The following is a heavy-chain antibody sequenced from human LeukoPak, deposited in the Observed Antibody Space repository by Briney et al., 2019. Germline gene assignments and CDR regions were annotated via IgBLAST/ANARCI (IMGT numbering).Heavy chain of an antibody. J-gene: IGHJ6*03. V-gene: IGHV4-61*02. CDR1: GGSIGSGSYY. CDR3: ARAFYPGYYSYMAV. D-gene: IGHD3-3*02. Sequence: SETLSLTCTVSGGSIGSGSYYWSWIRQPAGKGLEWIGRIYTSGSTNYNPSLKSRVTISVDTSKNQFSLKLSSVTAADTAVYYCARAFYPGYYSYMAVWGKGTTVTVSS. CDR2: IYTSGST.